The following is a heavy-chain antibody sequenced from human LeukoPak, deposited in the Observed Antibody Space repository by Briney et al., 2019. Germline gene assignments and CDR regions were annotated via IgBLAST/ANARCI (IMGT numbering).Heavy chain of an antibody. CDR3: ARDVKGDGYNDY. CDR1: GGSISSYY. Sequence: SETLSLTCTVSGGSISSYYWSWVRQPPGKGLEWIGYIYYSGSTNYNPSLKSRVTISVDTSKNQFSLKLSSVTAADTAVYYCARDVKGDGYNDYWGQGTLVTVSS. V-gene: IGHV4-59*01. J-gene: IGHJ4*02. CDR2: IYYSGST. D-gene: IGHD5-24*01.